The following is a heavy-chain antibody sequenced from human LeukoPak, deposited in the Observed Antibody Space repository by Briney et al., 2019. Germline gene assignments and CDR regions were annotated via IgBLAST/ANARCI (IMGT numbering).Heavy chain of an antibody. Sequence: SETLSLTCAVSGGSISSGGYYWSWIRQPPGKGLEWIGEINHSGSTNYNPSLKSRVTISVDTSKNQFSLKLSSVTAADTAVYYCASLPSGAAAYPNWFDPWGQGTLVTVSS. CDR1: GGSISSGGYY. CDR2: INHSGST. CDR3: ASLPSGAAAYPNWFDP. D-gene: IGHD6-13*01. V-gene: IGHV4-34*01. J-gene: IGHJ5*02.